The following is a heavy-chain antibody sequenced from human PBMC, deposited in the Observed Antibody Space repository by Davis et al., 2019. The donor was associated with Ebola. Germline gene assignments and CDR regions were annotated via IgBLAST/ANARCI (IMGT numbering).Heavy chain of an antibody. D-gene: IGHD2-21*01. J-gene: IGHJ4*02. V-gene: IGHV3-23*01. CDR2: ISGSGSWT. CDR1: GFTFSSYS. Sequence: GGSLRLSCAASGFTFSSYSMNWVRQAPGKVLEWVSSISGSGSWTYYADSVRGQFTISRDNAKNTLSLQMNSLRAEDTAVYYCAKDPYCAGDCRTPFGHWGQGTLVTVSS. CDR3: AKDPYCAGDCRTPFGH.